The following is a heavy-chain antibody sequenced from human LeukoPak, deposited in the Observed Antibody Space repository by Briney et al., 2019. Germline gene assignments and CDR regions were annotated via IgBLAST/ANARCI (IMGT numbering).Heavy chain of an antibody. CDR2: IGSSTYI. J-gene: IGHJ4*02. D-gene: IGHD6-13*01. CDR1: GFTFSSYS. V-gene: IGHV3-21*01. Sequence: GGSLRLSCAASGFTFSSYSMNWVRQAPGKGLEWVSSIGSSTYIHYADSVKGRFTISRDNAKNSLYLQMNSLRAEDTAVYYCARLYASSWYYFDYWGPGTLVTVSS. CDR3: ARLYASSWYYFDY.